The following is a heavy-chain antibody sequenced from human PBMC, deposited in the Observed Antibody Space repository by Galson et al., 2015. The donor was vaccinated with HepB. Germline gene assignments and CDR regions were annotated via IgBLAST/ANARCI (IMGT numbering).Heavy chain of an antibody. D-gene: IGHD5-24*01. V-gene: IGHV3-53*04. CDR3: ARGNGYNSAFDY. Sequence: SLRLSCAASGFTVSSNYMSWVRRAPGKGLDFVSVLYSGGSTYYPDSVKGRFTISRHNSKNTLYLHMNSLMTEDTAVYFCARGNGYNSAFDYWGQGTLVTVSS. CDR2: LYSGGST. J-gene: IGHJ4*02. CDR1: GFTVSSNY.